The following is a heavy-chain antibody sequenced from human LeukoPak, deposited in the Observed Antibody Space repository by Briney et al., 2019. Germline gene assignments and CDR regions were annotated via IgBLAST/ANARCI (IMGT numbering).Heavy chain of an antibody. V-gene: IGHV1-46*01. J-gene: IGHJ4*02. Sequence: ASVKVSCKASGYSFTSYYMNWVRQAPGQGLEWMGIINASGGSTSYAQKFQGRLTMSRDTSTRTVYMELSSLRSEDTAVYYCARAYADEVNTFDYWGQGTLVTVSS. D-gene: IGHD2/OR15-2a*01. CDR2: INASGGST. CDR1: GYSFTSYY. CDR3: ARAYADEVNTFDY.